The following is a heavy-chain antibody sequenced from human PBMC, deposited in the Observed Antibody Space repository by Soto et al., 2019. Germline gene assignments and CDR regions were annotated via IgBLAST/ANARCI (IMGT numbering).Heavy chain of an antibody. CDR1: GGSINSGGYC. CDR2: ISYDGST. CDR3: SRGILV. J-gene: IGHJ4*02. D-gene: IGHD5-18*01. V-gene: IGHV4-31*03. Sequence: QVQLQESGPGLVKPSQTLSLTCTVSGGSINSGGYCWSWIRQHPGKGLDWIGCISYDGSTSYHPSLKSRVTTSVDTSKNQCSLRLTSVAAADTAVYYCSRGILVWGQGALITVSS.